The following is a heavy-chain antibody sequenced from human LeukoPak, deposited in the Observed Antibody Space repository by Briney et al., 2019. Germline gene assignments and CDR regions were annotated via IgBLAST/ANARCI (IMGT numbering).Heavy chain of an antibody. Sequence: GGSLRLSCAASGFTFSSYAMHWVRQAPGKGLEWVAVISYDGSNKYYADSVKGRFTISRDNSKNTLYLQMNSLRAEDTAVYYCASRRSGYDLLGYFDYWGQGTLVTVSS. CDR1: GFTFSSYA. CDR3: ASRRSGYDLLGYFDY. V-gene: IGHV3-30*04. D-gene: IGHD5-12*01. CDR2: ISYDGSNK. J-gene: IGHJ4*02.